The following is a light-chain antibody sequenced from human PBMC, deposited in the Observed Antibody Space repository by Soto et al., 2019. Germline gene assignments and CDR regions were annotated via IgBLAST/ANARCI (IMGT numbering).Light chain of an antibody. CDR2: KAS. CDR3: QQYGSTPPYT. V-gene: IGKV1-5*03. Sequence: DIQMTQSPSTLSGSVGDRVTITCRASQTISSWLAWYQQKPGKAPKLLIYKASTLKSGVPSRFSGSGSGTDFTLTISRLEPEDSAVYFCQQYGSTPPYTFGQGTKLEI. CDR1: QTISSW. J-gene: IGKJ2*01.